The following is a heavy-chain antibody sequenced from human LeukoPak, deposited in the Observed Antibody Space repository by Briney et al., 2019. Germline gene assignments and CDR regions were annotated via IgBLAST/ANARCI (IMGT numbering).Heavy chain of an antibody. Sequence: QAGGSLRLSCAASGFTFSNYWMHWVRQAPGKGLVWVSHINSDGSSATYADSVKGRFTISRDSAKNTLYLQMNSLRADDTAVYYCASRGPSRNYYSFNYWGQGTLVTVSS. CDR1: GFTFSNYW. CDR2: INSDGSSA. D-gene: IGHD1-7*01. V-gene: IGHV3-74*01. J-gene: IGHJ4*02. CDR3: ASRGPSRNYYSFNY.